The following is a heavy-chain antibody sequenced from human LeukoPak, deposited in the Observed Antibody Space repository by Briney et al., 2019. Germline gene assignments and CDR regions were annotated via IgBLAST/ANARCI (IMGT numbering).Heavy chain of an antibody. V-gene: IGHV3-7*01. CDR1: GFTFSSYG. J-gene: IGHJ4*02. D-gene: IGHD1/OR15-1a*01. CDR3: LVTTRSRGFDY. CDR2: IRQDGSVK. Sequence: GGSLRLSCAASGFTFSSYGMSWVRQAPGKGLEWVANIRQDGSVKNYVDSVKGRFTISRDNPKNSVYLQMSSLRAEDTAVYYCLVTTRSRGFDYWGQGTLVTVSS.